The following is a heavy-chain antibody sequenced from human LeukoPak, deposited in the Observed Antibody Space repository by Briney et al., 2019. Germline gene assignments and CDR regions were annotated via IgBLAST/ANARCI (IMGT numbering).Heavy chain of an antibody. CDR1: GGSFSGYY. CDR3: ARVPARGSGWYFDY. CDR2: INHSGST. V-gene: IGHV4-34*01. Sequence: PSETLSPTCAVYGGSFSGYYWSWIRQPPGKGLEWIGEINHSGSTNYNPSLKSRVTISVDTSKNQFSLKLSSVTAAGTAVYYCARVPARGSGWYFDYWGQATLVTVSS. J-gene: IGHJ4*02. D-gene: IGHD6-19*01.